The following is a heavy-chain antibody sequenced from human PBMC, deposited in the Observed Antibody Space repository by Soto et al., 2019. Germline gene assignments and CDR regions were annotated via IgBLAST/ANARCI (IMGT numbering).Heavy chain of an antibody. CDR2: INHSGST. Sequence: SETLSLTCTVYGGSFSDFYWTWIRQPPGKGLEWIGEINHSGSTNYNPSLKSRVAISVDTSKNQFSLNLTSVTAADTAVYYCGPRGAVADPRGYWGQGTLVTVSS. D-gene: IGHD6-19*01. CDR1: GGSFSDFY. J-gene: IGHJ4*02. V-gene: IGHV4-34*01. CDR3: GPRGAVADPRGY.